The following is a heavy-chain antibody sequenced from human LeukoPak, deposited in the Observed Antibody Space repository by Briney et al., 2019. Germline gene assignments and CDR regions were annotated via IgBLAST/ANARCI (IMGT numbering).Heavy chain of an antibody. V-gene: IGHV3-7*01. D-gene: IGHD3-22*01. CDR2: IKQDGSEK. CDR3: ARVPVLVTYYYDSSGYYFDY. Sequence: GGSLRLSCAASGFTSSNYWMSWVRQAPGKGLEWVANIKQDGSEKYYVDSVKGRFTISRDNAKNSLYLQMNSLRAEDTAVYYCARVPVLVTYYYDSSGYYFDYWGQGTLVTVSS. J-gene: IGHJ4*02. CDR1: GFTSSNYW.